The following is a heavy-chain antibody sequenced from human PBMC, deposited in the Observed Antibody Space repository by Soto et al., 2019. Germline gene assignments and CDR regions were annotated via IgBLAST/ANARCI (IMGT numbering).Heavy chain of an antibody. CDR1: GYTFTSYY. CDR3: ARDHSSSYYYYYYMDV. V-gene: IGHV1-46*01. D-gene: IGHD6-6*01. Sequence: ASVKVSCKASGYTFTSYYMHWVRQAPGQGLEWMGIINPSGGSTSYAQKFQGRVTMTRDTSTSTVYMELSSLRSEDTAVYYCARDHSSSYYYYYYMDVWGKGTTVTVSS. CDR2: INPSGGST. J-gene: IGHJ6*03.